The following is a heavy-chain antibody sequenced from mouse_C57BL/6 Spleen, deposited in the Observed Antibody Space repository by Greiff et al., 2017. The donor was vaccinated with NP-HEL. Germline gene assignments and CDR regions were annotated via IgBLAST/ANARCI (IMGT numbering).Heavy chain of an antibody. D-gene: IGHD1-1*01. Sequence: EVQLVESGGGLVKPGGSLKLSCAASGFTFSDYGMHWVRQAPEKGLEWVAYISSGSSTIYYADTVKGRFTISRDNAKNTLFLQMSRLRSEDTAMYYCARHDYGSSYRYAMDYWGQGTSVTVSA. CDR1: GFTFSDYG. V-gene: IGHV5-17*01. J-gene: IGHJ4*01. CDR2: ISSGSSTI. CDR3: ARHDYGSSYRYAMDY.